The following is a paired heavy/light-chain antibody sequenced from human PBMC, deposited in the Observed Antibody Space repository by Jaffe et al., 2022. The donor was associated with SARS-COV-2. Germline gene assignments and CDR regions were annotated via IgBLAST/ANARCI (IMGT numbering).Heavy chain of an antibody. V-gene: IGHV4-31*03. Sequence: QLQQSGPGLVKPSETLSLTCSVSGDSMNGDHSYWIWIRQFPGRGLEWLGSISHTDGIFSNPSLRSRLVVSGDTSRNYFSLTLTSVTAADSAVYYCAREYRGFCDSYWCTHHGLDAWGQGTSVTVSS. CDR3: AREYRGFCDSYWCTHHGLDA. CDR1: GDSMNGDHSY. D-gene: IGHD2-8*02. J-gene: IGHJ6*02. CDR2: ISHTDGI.
Light chain of an antibody. V-gene: IGKV3-15*01. CDR2: AGT. CDR3: QQYETSSPWT. CDR1: RNVDRN. J-gene: IGKJ1*01. Sequence: EIVMTQSPATLSVSPGDRAAVFCRASRNVDRNLAWYQQKPGQAPSLLIYAGTTRAPGVPARFSASGSGTEFSLTISSLQSEDFAVYFCQQYETSSPWTFGHGTKVDIK.